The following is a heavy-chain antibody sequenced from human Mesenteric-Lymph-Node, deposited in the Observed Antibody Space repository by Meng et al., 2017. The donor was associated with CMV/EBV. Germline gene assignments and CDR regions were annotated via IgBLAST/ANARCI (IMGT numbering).Heavy chain of an antibody. J-gene: IGHJ4*02. CDR1: GFSLSTGGVA. D-gene: IGHD5-18*01. V-gene: IGHV2-5*02. CDR3: AHRDTTVAGAFDY. Sequence: FCGFSLSTGGVAMGWLRQPPGKALEWLALIYWDDEERYSPSLKSRLTISKDTSKNQVVFTMTNMDPVDTATYYCAHRDTTVAGAFDYWGQGTLVTVSS. CDR2: IYWDDEE.